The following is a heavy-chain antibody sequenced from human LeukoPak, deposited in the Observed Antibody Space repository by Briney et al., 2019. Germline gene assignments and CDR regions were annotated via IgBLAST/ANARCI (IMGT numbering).Heavy chain of an antibody. CDR3: ARDTTYYDFWSGYYLTNYYGMDV. J-gene: IGHJ6*02. V-gene: IGHV3-33*01. D-gene: IGHD3-3*01. CDR2: IWYDGSNK. Sequence: PGRSLRLSCAASGFTFSSYGMHWVRQAPGKGLEWVAVIWYDGSNKYYADSVKGRFTISRDNSKNTLYLQMNSLRAEDTAVYYCARDTTYYDFWSGYYLTNYYGMDVWGQGTTVTVSS. CDR1: GFTFSSYG.